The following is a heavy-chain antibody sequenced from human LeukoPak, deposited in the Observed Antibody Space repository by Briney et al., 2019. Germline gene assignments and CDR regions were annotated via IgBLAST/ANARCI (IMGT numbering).Heavy chain of an antibody. Sequence: ASVKVSCKASGYTFTSYDINWVRQATGQGLEWMGWMNPNSGNTGYAQKFQGRVTITRNTSISTAYMELSSLRSEDTAVYYCARGVDYDFWSGSGYYMDVGGKGTTVTVS. D-gene: IGHD3-3*01. CDR3: ARGVDYDFWSGSGYYMDV. CDR2: MNPNSGNT. CDR1: GYTFTSYD. V-gene: IGHV1-8*03. J-gene: IGHJ6*03.